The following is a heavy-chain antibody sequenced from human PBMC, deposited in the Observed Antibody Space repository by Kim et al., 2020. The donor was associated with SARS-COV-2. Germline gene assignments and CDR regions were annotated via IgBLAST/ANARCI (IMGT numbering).Heavy chain of an antibody. CDR3: ARDCTITACQTVFDY. CDR2: MKYDGSVT. Sequence: GGSLRLSCAASGFIFSSYWMSWVRLAPGKGLEWVANMKYDGSVTYYVDSVKGRFTISRDNAKNSLFLQMSSLRADDTAVYYCARDCTITACQTVFDYWGQGTLVTVSS. D-gene: IGHD2-8*01. CDR1: GFIFSSYW. V-gene: IGHV3-7*01. J-gene: IGHJ4*02.